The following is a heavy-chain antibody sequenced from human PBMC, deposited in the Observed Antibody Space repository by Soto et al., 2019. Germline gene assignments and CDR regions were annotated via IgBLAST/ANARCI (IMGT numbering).Heavy chain of an antibody. CDR3: AREEGFWRGPHGFWFDP. J-gene: IGHJ5*02. CDR2: IYSGGST. CDR1: GFTVSSNY. V-gene: IGHV3-66*01. Sequence: EVQLVESGGGLVQHGGSLRLSCAASGFTVSSNYMSWVRQSPGKGLEWVSVIYSGGSTDYADSVKGRFTISRDNSKNTLYLHMNRLRAEYTDVYYCAREEGFWRGPHGFWFDPWGQGTLVTVSS. D-gene: IGHD3-3*01.